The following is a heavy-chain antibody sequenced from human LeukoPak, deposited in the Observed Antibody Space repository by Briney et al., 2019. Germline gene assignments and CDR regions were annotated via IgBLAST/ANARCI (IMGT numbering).Heavy chain of an antibody. Sequence: TGGSLRLSCTASGFTFDEYAIHWVRQAPGNDLEWVSLISGDGGATYYADSVKGRFTISRDNSKNSLYLQINSLRTEDTALYYCAKDSSSSSLSRYYYYGMDVWGQGTTVTVSS. J-gene: IGHJ6*02. V-gene: IGHV3-43*02. CDR1: GFTFDEYA. CDR3: AKDSSSSSLSRYYYYGMDV. D-gene: IGHD6-19*01. CDR2: ISGDGGAT.